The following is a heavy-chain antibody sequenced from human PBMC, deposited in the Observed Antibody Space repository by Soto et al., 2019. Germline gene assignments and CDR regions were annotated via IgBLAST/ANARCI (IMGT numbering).Heavy chain of an antibody. CDR3: AKDLLAWTNHTPNWFDT. D-gene: IGHD2-2*02. V-gene: IGHV3-23*01. Sequence: GGSLRLSCAASGFTFSSYAMSWVRQAPGKGLEWVSAISGSGGSTYYADSVKGRFTISRDNSKNTLYLQMNSLRAEDTAVYYCAKDLLAWTNHTPNWFDTWGQGTLVTVSS. J-gene: IGHJ5*02. CDR2: ISGSGGST. CDR1: GFTFSSYA.